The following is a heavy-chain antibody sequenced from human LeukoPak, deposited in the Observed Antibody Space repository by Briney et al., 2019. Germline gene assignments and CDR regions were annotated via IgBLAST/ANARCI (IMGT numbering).Heavy chain of an antibody. D-gene: IGHD6-6*01. CDR3: ASSSSSAHFYGMDV. V-gene: IGHV1-3*01. CDR2: INGGNDNT. CDR1: GYTFTSYA. Sequence: ASVKVSCKASGYTFTSYAMHWVRQAPGQRLEWMGWINGGNDNTKYSEKFQGRVTFTKDTSASTAYMELSSLRSEDTAVYYCASSSSSAHFYGMDVWGQGTTVTVSS. J-gene: IGHJ6*02.